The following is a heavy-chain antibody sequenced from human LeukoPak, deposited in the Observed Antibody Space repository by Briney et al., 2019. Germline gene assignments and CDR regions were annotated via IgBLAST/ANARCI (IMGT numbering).Heavy chain of an antibody. J-gene: IGHJ5*02. V-gene: IGHV4-31*03. CDR3: ARAIWFGELGGWFDP. CDR2: IYYSGST. CDR1: GGSISSGGYY. Sequence: PSETLSLTCTVSGGSISSGGYYWSWIRQHPGKGLEWIGYIYYSGSTYYNPSLKSRVTISVDTSKNQFSLKLSSVTAADTAVYYCARAIWFGELGGWFDPWGQGTLVTVSS. D-gene: IGHD3-10*01.